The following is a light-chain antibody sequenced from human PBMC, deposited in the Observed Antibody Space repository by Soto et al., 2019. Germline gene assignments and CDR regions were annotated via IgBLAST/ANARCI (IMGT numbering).Light chain of an antibody. V-gene: IGLV1-47*02. CDR2: NNN. Sequence: QAVVTQAPSVSGTPGQRVTISCSGGSSNIESNWVYWYQQLPGTAPKLLIYNNNQRPSGVPDRFSGSKSGTSASLAITGLRSDDEADYYCATWDDDLYTPIIGGGTKLTVL. CDR1: SSNIESNW. J-gene: IGLJ2*01. CDR3: ATWDDDLYTPI.